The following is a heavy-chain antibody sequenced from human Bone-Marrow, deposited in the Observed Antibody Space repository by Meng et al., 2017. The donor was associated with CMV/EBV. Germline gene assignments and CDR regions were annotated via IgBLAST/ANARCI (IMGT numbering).Heavy chain of an antibody. CDR3: ARVRSSSWYYFDY. J-gene: IGHJ4*02. V-gene: IGHV4-59*01. CDR1: GGSISSYY. Sequence: SETLSLTCTVSGGSISSYYRSWIRQPPGKGLEWIGYIYYSGSTNYNPSLKSRVTISVDTSKNQFSLKLSSVTAADTAVYYCARVRSSSWYYFDYWGQGTLVTVSS. CDR2: IYYSGST. D-gene: IGHD6-13*01.